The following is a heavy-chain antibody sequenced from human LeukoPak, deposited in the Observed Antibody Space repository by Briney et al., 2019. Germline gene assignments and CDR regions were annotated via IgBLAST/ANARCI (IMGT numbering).Heavy chain of an antibody. CDR3: AYSRSSLAAGY. CDR1: GFSFRSFW. V-gene: IGHV3-7*03. CDR2: IKEDGSEK. D-gene: IGHD2-15*01. J-gene: IGHJ4*02. Sequence: GGSLRLSCAASGFSFRSFWLSWVRQAPEKGLEWVANIKEDGSEKYYVDSVKGRFTISRDNAKKSLYLQMSSLRAEDTAVYYCAYSRSSLAAGYWGQGTPVTVSS.